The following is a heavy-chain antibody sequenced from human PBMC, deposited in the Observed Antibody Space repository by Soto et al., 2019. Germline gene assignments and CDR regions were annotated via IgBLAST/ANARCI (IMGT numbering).Heavy chain of an antibody. CDR3: AKSVNIAARPGYYYYGMDV. CDR2: ISGSGGST. CDR1: GFTFRSYA. J-gene: IGHJ6*02. Sequence: GGAPRLSCAASGFTFRSYAMGWGRQAPGKGVDWVSAISGSGGSTYYADSVKGRFTISRDNSKNTLYLQMNSLRAGDTAVYYCAKSVNIAARPGYYYYGMDVWGQGTTVTVSS. D-gene: IGHD6-6*01. V-gene: IGHV3-23*01.